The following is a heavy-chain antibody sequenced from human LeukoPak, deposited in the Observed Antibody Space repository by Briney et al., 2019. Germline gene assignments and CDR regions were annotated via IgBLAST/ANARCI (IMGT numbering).Heavy chain of an antibody. V-gene: IGHV3-23*01. CDR2: ISDTSNT. J-gene: IGHJ4*02. D-gene: IGHD2-15*01. CDR1: GFTFSSYA. Sequence: TGGSLRLSCAASGFTFSSYAMSWVRQAPGKGLEWVSAISDTSNTYHADSVKGRFTISRDSSKNTLFLQMNRLRPEDAAVYYCAKAPVTTCRGAFCYPFDYWGLGTLVTVSS. CDR3: AKAPVTTCRGAFCYPFDY.